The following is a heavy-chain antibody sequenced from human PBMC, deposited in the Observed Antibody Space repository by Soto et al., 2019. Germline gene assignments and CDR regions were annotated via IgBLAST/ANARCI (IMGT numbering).Heavy chain of an antibody. CDR3: AKSGYSQFFFDY. CDR2: ISYDGSGV. CDR1: GFSFSDYG. Sequence: QVHLVESGGGVVQPGRSLRLSCAASGFSFSDYGVHWVRQAPGKGLEWVAVISYDGSGVRFGDSAEGRFTISRDNSKNTVYLQMNRLRVEDTAIYYCAKSGYSQFFFDYWGQGTLLTVSS. D-gene: IGHD2-15*01. J-gene: IGHJ4*02. V-gene: IGHV3-30*18.